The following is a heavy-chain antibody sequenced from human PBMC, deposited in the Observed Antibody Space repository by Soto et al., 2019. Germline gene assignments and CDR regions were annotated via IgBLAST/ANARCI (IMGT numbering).Heavy chain of an antibody. V-gene: IGHV4-30-4*01. J-gene: IGHJ5*02. CDR2: IYYSGST. CDR3: AREQVVAATGAWFDP. D-gene: IGHD2-15*01. Sequence: SETLSLTWTVSGGSISSGDYYWIWIRQPPGKGLEWIGYIYYSGSTYYNPSLKSRVTISVDTSKNQFSLKLSSVTATDTAVYYCAREQVVAATGAWFDPWGQGTLVTVSS. CDR1: GGSISSGDYY.